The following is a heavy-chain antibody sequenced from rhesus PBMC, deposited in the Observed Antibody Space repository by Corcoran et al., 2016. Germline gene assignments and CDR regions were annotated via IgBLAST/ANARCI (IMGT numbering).Heavy chain of an antibody. CDR1: GGSISDNY. CDR2: ISLNVATT. J-gene: IGHJ6*01. Sequence: QVQLQESGPGLVKPSETLSLTCAVSGGSISDNYWSWISQSPGKGLAWIGRISLNVATTNHSPPLKIRIAISTDTSKNHCSLKLTSVTAADTAIYDGARGSGGHGLDSWGQGVVVTASS. D-gene: IGHD2-39*02. CDR3: ARGSGGHGLDS. V-gene: IGHV4-173*01.